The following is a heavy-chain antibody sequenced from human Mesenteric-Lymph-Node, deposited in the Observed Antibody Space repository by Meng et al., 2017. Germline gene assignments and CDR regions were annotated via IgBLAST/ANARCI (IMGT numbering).Heavy chain of an antibody. CDR2: IIPILGIA. D-gene: IGHD2-2*01. CDR1: GGTFSSYT. J-gene: IGHJ5*02. CDR3: ARMYCSSTSCHGGWFDP. V-gene: IGHV1-69*02. Sequence: SVKVSCKASGGTFSSYTISWVRQAPGQGLEWMGRIIPILGIANYAQKFQGRVTITADKSTSTAYMELSSLRSEDTAVYYCARMYCSSTSCHGGWFDPWGQGTLVTVSS.